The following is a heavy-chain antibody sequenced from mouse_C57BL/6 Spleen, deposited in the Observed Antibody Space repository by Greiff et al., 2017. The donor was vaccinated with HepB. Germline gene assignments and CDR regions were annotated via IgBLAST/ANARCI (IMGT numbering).Heavy chain of an antibody. J-gene: IGHJ2*01. CDR2: ISSGGSYT. D-gene: IGHD2-2*01. Sequence: DVKLVESGGDLVKPGGSLKLSCAASGFTFSSYGMSWVRQTPDKRLEWVATISSGGSYTYYPDSVKGRFTISRDNAKNTLYLQMSSLKSEDTAMYHCARRDGYDGYYFDYWGQGTTLTVSS. CDR3: ARRDGYDGYYFDY. V-gene: IGHV5-6*02. CDR1: GFTFSSYG.